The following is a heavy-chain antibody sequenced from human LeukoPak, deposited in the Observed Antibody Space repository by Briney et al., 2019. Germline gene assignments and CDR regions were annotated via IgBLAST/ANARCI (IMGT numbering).Heavy chain of an antibody. CDR2: IYYSGST. CDR1: GGSISSSSYY. V-gene: IGHV4-39*01. D-gene: IGHD3-10*01. Sequence: SETLSLTCTVSGGSISSSSYYWGWIRQPPGKGLEWIGSIYYSGSTYYNPSLKSRVTISVDTSKNQFSLKLGSVTAADTAVYYCARHPTYYSMVRFDPWGQGTLVTVSS. J-gene: IGHJ5*02. CDR3: ARHPTYYSMVRFDP.